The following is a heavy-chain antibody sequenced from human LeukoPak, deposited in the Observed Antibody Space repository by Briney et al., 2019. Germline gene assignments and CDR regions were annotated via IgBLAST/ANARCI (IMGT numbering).Heavy chain of an antibody. CDR2: ISYDGSNK. J-gene: IGHJ1*01. Sequence: SGGSLRLSCAASGFTFSSYAMHWVRQAPGKGLEWVAVISYDGSNKYYADSVKGRFTISRDNSKNTLYLQMNSLRAEDTAVYYCARPREGYSSSSGQAYFQHWGQGTLVTVPS. CDR3: ARPREGYSSSSGQAYFQH. D-gene: IGHD6-6*01. V-gene: IGHV3-30*01. CDR1: GFTFSSYA.